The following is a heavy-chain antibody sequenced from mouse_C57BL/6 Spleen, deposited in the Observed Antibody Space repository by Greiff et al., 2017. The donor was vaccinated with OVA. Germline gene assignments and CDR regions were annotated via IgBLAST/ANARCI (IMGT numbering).Heavy chain of an antibody. CDR1: GYTFTSYW. CDR3: ARGFITTVVEGYFDY. D-gene: IGHD1-1*01. CDR2: IYPGSGST. J-gene: IGHJ2*01. V-gene: IGHV1-55*01. Sequence: QVQLQQPGAELVKPGASVKMSCKASGYTFTSYWITWVKQRPGQGLEWIGDIYPGSGSTNYNEKFKSKATLTVDTSSSTAYMQLSSLTSEDSAVYYCARGFITTVVEGYFDYWGQGTTLTVSS.